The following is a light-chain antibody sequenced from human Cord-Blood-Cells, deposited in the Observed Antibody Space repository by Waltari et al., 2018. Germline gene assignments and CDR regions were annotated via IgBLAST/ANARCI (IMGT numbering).Light chain of an antibody. J-gene: IGKJ4*01. V-gene: IGKV2-28*01. CDR2: LGS. CDR1: QRLLHSNGYNY. Sequence: DIVMIPSPPFLLVTPGEPASISCRSSQRLLHSNGYNYLDWYLQKPGQSPQLLIYLGSNRASGVPDRFSGSGSGTDFTLKISRVEAEDCGVYYCMQALQTLLTFGGGTKVEIK. CDR3: MQALQTLLT.